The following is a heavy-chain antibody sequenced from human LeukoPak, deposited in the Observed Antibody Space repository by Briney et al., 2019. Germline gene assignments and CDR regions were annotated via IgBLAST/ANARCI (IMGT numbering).Heavy chain of an antibody. CDR1: GESYSGYY. Sequence: SVTLSLTCAVYGESYSGYYWSWLRQPPGKGLVWIGEINHSGSTNYNPSHKSRVTISVDTSKNQFSLKLSSVTAADTAVYYCARGGGWFGELRGYFQHWGQGTLVTVSS. CDR3: ARGGGWFGELRGYFQH. D-gene: IGHD3-10*01. J-gene: IGHJ1*01. CDR2: INHSGST. V-gene: IGHV4-34*01.